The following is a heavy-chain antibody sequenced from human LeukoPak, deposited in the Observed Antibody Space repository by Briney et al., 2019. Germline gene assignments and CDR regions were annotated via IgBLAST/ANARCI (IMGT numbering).Heavy chain of an antibody. D-gene: IGHD2-2*01. V-gene: IGHV4-39*01. J-gene: IGHJ4*02. CDR1: GDSISSSNYY. CDR3: ARPSISWGPIGYCSTTSCSQARYGYCDY. CDR2: IYYSGST. Sequence: PSETLSLTCTVSGDSISSSNYYWGWICQPPGKGLEWIGSIYYSGSTYYNPSLKSRVTISVDTSKNQFSLKLSSVTAADTAVYYCARPSISWGPIGYCSTTSCSQARYGYCDYWGQGTLVTVSS.